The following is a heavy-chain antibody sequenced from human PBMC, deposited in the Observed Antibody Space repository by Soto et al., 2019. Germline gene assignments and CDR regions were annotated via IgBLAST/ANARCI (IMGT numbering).Heavy chain of an antibody. V-gene: IGHV3-33*01. CDR1: GFTFSSYG. D-gene: IGHD3-22*01. CDR2: IWYDGSNK. Sequence: QVQLVESGGGVVQPGRSLRLSCAASGFTFSSYGMHWVRQAPGKGLEWVAVIWYDGSNKYYADSVKGRFTISRDNSKNPLYLQMNSLRAEDTAVYYCARDKGDDSSLACWGQGTLVTVSS. CDR3: ARDKGDDSSLAC. J-gene: IGHJ4*02.